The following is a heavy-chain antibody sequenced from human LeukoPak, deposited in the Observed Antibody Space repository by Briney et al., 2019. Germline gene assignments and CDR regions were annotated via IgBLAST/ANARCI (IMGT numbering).Heavy chain of an antibody. CDR1: GYTFTGYY. Sequence: ASVKVSCKASGYTFTGYYMHWVRQAPGQGLEWMGWINPNSGGTNYAQKFQGRVTMTRDTSISTAYMELSRLRSDDMAVYYCARAAGVVGATRRAFDIWGQGTMVTVSS. J-gene: IGHJ3*02. V-gene: IGHV1-2*02. CDR2: INPNSGGT. D-gene: IGHD1-26*01. CDR3: ARAAGVVGATRRAFDI.